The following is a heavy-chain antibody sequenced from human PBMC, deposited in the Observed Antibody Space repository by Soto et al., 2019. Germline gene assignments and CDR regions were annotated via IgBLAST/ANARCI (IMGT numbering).Heavy chain of an antibody. CDR2: IYGTGNT. J-gene: IGHJ6*02. V-gene: IGHV4-39*01. Sequence: QLQLQESGPGLVKPSETLSLSCTVSGGSITSSFYWGWIRQPPGKGLECIGSIYGTGNTYYNPSLKGRVTISADTSKNQFSLNLISVTAADTAVYYCRSSSRYSTDVWGQGATVTVSS. CDR1: GGSITSSFY. CDR3: RSSSRYSTDV. D-gene: IGHD6-13*01.